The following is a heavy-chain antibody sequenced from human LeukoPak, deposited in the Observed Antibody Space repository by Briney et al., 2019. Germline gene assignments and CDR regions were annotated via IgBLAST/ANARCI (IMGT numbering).Heavy chain of an antibody. CDR1: GFIFSNYG. V-gene: IGHV3-23*01. CDR2: ISGSGGST. D-gene: IGHD2-15*01. Sequence: QPGGSLRLSCAASGFIFSNYGMSWVRQAPGKGLEWVSGISGSGGSTYYADSVKGRFTISRDNSKNTLYLQMNSLGAEDTAVYYCAKVPTPFCSGGTCYLDYWGQGTLVTVSS. J-gene: IGHJ4*02. CDR3: AKVPTPFCSGGTCYLDY.